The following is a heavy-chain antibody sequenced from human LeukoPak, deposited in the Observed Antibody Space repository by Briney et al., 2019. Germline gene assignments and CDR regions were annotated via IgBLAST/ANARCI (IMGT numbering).Heavy chain of an antibody. V-gene: IGHV3-21*01. Sequence: GGSLRLSCAASGFTFSSYSMNWVRQAPGKGLEWVSSISSSSSYIYYADSVKGRFTISRDNAKNSLYLQMNSLRAEDTAVYYCARVVGGSYLELDAFDIWGQGTMVTVSS. J-gene: IGHJ3*02. CDR1: GFTFSSYS. CDR2: ISSSSSYI. CDR3: ARVVGGSYLELDAFDI. D-gene: IGHD3-10*01.